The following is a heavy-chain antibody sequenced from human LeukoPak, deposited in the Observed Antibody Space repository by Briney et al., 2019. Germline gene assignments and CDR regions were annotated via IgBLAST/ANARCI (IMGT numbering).Heavy chain of an antibody. Sequence: ASVKVSCKASGGTFSSYAISWVRQAPGQGLEWMGGIIPIFGTASYAQKFQGRVTITADESTSTAYMELSSLRSEDTAVYYCAKEGYSSTYYFDYWGQGTLVTVSS. CDR1: GGTFSSYA. J-gene: IGHJ4*02. D-gene: IGHD6-13*01. CDR3: AKEGYSSTYYFDY. CDR2: IIPIFGTA. V-gene: IGHV1-69*13.